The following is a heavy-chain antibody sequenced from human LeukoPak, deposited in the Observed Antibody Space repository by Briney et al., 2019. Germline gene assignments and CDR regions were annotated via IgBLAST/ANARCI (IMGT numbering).Heavy chain of an antibody. J-gene: IGHJ4*02. CDR3: ARDRRFYCDY. Sequence: GGSLRLSCAASGFTFSHYPMHWVRQAPGQGLEGVAVISYDSNYRYYADSVKGRFTISRGNSNNTLYLQIDSLSPEDTAMYFCARDRRFYCDYWGQGTLVTVSS. CDR2: ISYDSNYR. V-gene: IGHV3-30*01. D-gene: IGHD2-15*01. CDR1: GFTFSHYP.